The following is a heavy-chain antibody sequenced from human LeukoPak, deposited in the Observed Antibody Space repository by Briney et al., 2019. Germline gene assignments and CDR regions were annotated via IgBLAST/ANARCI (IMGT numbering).Heavy chain of an antibody. CDR3: ARDGGYDSSGYYPRGDY. J-gene: IGHJ4*02. CDR1: GFTFSSYA. Sequence: GGSLRLSCAASGFTFSSYAMSWVRQAPGKGLEWVSAISGSGGSTYYADSVKGRFTISRDNAKNSLYLQMNSLRAEDTAVYYCARDGGYDSSGYYPRGDYWGQGTLVTVSS. D-gene: IGHD3-22*01. V-gene: IGHV3-23*01. CDR2: ISGSGGST.